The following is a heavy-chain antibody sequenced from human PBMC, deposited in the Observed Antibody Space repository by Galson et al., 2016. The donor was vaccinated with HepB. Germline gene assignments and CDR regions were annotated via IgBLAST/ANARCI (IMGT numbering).Heavy chain of an antibody. CDR2: INPSVGET. J-gene: IGHJ3*02. V-gene: IGHV1-46*01. Sequence: SVKVSCKAFGYSFTSHYMHWVRQAPGQGLEWMGTINPSVGETIYAQKFQGRVTMTEDTSTETAYLELSSLRSEDTAVYYCTTVDRIFGVAHPDAFDIWGQGSMVTVSS. CDR3: TTVDRIFGVAHPDAFDI. D-gene: IGHD3-3*02. CDR1: GYSFTSHY.